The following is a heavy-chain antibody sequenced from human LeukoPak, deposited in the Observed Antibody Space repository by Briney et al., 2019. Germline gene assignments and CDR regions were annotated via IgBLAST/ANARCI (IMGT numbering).Heavy chain of an antibody. Sequence: GGSLTLSCAASGFFIDAFSMTWVRQAPGKGLEWVSYISSSSATIYYADSVKGRFTISRDNAKNSLYLQMNSLRAEDTAVYYCARVGSGCVDYWGQGTLVTVSS. V-gene: IGHV3-48*01. CDR2: ISSSSATI. CDR3: ARVGSGCVDY. CDR1: GFFIDAFS. J-gene: IGHJ4*02. D-gene: IGHD6-19*01.